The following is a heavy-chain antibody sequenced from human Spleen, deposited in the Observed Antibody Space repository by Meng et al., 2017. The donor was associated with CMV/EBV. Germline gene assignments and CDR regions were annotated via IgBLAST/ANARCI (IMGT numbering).Heavy chain of an antibody. CDR2: IIPMFGTA. CDR3: ARDDGYLKSRYYYYYGMDV. D-gene: IGHD3-22*01. CDR1: GGTFSSYA. Sequence: SVNVSCKASGGTFSSYAISWVRQAPGQGLEWMGGIIPMFGTANYGQKFQGSVTITTDESTSTAYMELSSLRSEDTAVYYCARDDGYLKSRYYYYYGMDVWGQGTTVTVSS. J-gene: IGHJ6*02. V-gene: IGHV1-69*05.